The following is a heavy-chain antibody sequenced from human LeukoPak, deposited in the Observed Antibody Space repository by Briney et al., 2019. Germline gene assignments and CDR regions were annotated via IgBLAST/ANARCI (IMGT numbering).Heavy chain of an antibody. CDR2: INHSGST. V-gene: IGHV4-34*01. CDR3: ARIAMVAATQWFDP. J-gene: IGHJ5*02. D-gene: IGHD2-15*01. CDR1: GGSFSGYY. Sequence: SETLSLTCAVYGGSFSGYYWSWIRQPPGKGLEWIGEINHSGSTNYNPSLKSRVTISVDTSKNQFSLKLSSVTAADTAVYYCARIAMVAATQWFDPWGQGTLVTVSS.